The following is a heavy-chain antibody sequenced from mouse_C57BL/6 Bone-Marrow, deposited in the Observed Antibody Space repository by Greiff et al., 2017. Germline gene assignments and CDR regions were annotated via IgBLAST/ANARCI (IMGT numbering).Heavy chain of an antibody. Sequence: VQLKESGPELVKPGASVKIPCKASGYTFTDYNMDWVKQSHGKSLEWIGDINPNNGGTIYNQKFKGKATLTVDKSSSTAYMELRSLTSEDTAVYYCARPSLFDVWGTGTTVTVSS. V-gene: IGHV1-18*01. CDR1: GYTFTDYN. CDR2: INPNNGGT. CDR3: ARPSLFDV. J-gene: IGHJ1*03.